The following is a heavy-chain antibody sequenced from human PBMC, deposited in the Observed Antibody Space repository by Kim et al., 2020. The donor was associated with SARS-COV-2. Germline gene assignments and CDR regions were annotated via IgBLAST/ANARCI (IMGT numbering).Heavy chain of an antibody. Sequence: ASVKVSCKASGYTFTSYGISWVRQAPGQGLEWMGWISAYNGNTNYAQKLQGRVTMTTDTSTSTAYMELRSLRSDDTAVYYCARDYRKTYYDFWSGYYRSGERSNGDGMDVWGQGTTVTVSS. CDR3: ARDYRKTYYDFWSGYYRSGERSNGDGMDV. V-gene: IGHV1-18*01. CDR2: ISAYNGNT. D-gene: IGHD3-3*01. J-gene: IGHJ6*02. CDR1: GYTFTSYG.